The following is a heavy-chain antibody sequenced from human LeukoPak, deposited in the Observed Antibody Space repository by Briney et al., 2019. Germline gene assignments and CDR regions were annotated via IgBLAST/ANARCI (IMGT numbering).Heavy chain of an antibody. V-gene: IGHV4-59*01. J-gene: IGHJ6*03. D-gene: IGHD3-3*01. Sequence: SETLSLTCTVSGGSISNYYWSWIRQPPGKGLEWIGYIYYSGSTNYNPSLKSRVTISVDTSKNQFSLKLSSVTAADTAVYYCARANYDFWSGYYRGHYMDVWGKGTTVTVSS. CDR3: ARANYDFWSGYYRGHYMDV. CDR1: GGSISNYY. CDR2: IYYSGST.